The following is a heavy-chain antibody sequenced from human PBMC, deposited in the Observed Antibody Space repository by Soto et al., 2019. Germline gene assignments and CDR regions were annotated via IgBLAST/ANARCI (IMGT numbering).Heavy chain of an antibody. V-gene: IGHV1-46*01. Sequence: QVQLVQSGAEVKKPGASVKVSCEASGYTFTSYYMHWVRQAPGQGLEWMGIINPSGGSTSYAQKFQGRVTMTRDTSTSTVYMELSSLRSEDTAVYYCARDRIAAAGQYYYYYGMDVWGQGTTVTVSS. CDR1: GYTFTSYY. CDR2: INPSGGST. J-gene: IGHJ6*02. D-gene: IGHD6-13*01. CDR3: ARDRIAAAGQYYYYYGMDV.